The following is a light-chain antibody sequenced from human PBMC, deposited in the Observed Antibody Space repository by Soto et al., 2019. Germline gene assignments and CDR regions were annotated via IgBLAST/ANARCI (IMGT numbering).Light chain of an antibody. CDR1: QSVLYSSNNKNY. CDR3: QQYYSTPPT. CDR2: WAS. J-gene: IGKJ1*01. Sequence: DIVLTQSPDSLAVSLGERATINCKSSQSVLYSSNNKNYIAWYQQIPGQPPKLVIYWASTRESGVPDRFSGSGSETDFTLTISSLQAEDVAVYYCQQYYSTPPTFGQGTKVEIK. V-gene: IGKV4-1*01.